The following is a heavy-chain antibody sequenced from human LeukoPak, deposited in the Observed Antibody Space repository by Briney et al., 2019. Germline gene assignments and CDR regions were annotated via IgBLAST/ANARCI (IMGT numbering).Heavy chain of an antibody. CDR3: ARDQAGGSYYKDYFDY. CDR1: GFTFSSYS. CDR2: ISSSSSYI. D-gene: IGHD1-26*01. J-gene: IGHJ4*02. Sequence: PGGSLRLSCAASGFTFSSYSMNWVRQAPGKGLEWVSSISSSSSYIYYADSVKGRFTISRDNAKNSLYLQMNSLRAEDTAVYYCARDQAGGSYYKDYFDYWGQGTLVTVSS. V-gene: IGHV3-21*01.